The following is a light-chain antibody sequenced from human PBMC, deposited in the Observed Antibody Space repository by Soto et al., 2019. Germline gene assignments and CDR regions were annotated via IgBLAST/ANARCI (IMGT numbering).Light chain of an antibody. CDR2: GAS. Sequence: EVVLTQSPATLSLSPGERATLSCGASQSVGRDYLAWYQQKPGLAPRLLIHGASIRATGIPDRFSGSGSGTDFTLIINRLEPEDFAVYFCQQYASSPLTFGGRTEVEIK. CDR3: QQYASSPLT. J-gene: IGKJ4*01. V-gene: IGKV3D-20*01. CDR1: QSVGRDY.